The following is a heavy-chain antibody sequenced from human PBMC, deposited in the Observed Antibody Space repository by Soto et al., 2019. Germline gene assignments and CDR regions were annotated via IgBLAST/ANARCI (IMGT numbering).Heavy chain of an antibody. Sequence: ASVKVSCKASGYTFARYGIDWVRQAPGQGLEWMGWINPNGGGRNYAQKFQGWVTMTRDTSISTAYMELSRLKSDDTAVYYCARGSVGPTTDLDYWGQGTLVTVSS. D-gene: IGHD1-26*01. CDR2: INPNGGGR. V-gene: IGHV1-2*04. CDR1: GYTFARYG. J-gene: IGHJ4*02. CDR3: ARGSVGPTTDLDY.